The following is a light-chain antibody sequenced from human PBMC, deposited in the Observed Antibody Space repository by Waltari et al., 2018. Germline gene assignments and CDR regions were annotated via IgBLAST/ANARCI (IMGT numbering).Light chain of an antibody. CDR2: AVN. CDR3: GSHTSGSTWV. CDR1: SSDVSVGHY. V-gene: IGLV2-14*03. J-gene: IGLJ3*02. Sequence: QSALAQPAPVSGSPGQSITISSTGPSSDVSVGHYATWYQQHPGKAPKLLIYAVNKRPSGVSTRFSGSKSGNTASLTISGLQGEDEADYYCGSHTSGSTWVFGGGTKVTVL.